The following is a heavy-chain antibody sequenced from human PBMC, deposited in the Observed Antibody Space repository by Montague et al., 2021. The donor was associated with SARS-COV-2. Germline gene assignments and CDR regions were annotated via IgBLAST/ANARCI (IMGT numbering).Heavy chain of an antibody. Sequence: SLRLSCAASGFTFSSYAMHWVRQAPGKGLEWVAFISYVGSNKYYADSVEGRFTISRDNSKNTLYLQMNSLRAEDTAVYYCASVLGGYYGMDVWGQGTPVTVSS. J-gene: IGHJ6*02. CDR2: ISYVGSNK. D-gene: IGHD3-10*02. CDR1: GFTFSSYA. CDR3: ASVLGGYYGMDV. V-gene: IGHV3-30-3*01.